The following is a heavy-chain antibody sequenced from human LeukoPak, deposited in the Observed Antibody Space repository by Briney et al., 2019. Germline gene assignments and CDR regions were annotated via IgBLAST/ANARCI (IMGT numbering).Heavy chain of an antibody. J-gene: IGHJ5*02. CDR2: INPNSGGT. Sequence: ASVKVSCKASGYTFTGYYMHWVRQAPGQGLEWMGWINPNSGGTNYAQKLQGRVTMTRDTSISTAYMELRSLRSDDTAVYYCARDKYDSSGYCEASHWFDPWGQGTLVTVSS. CDR1: GYTFTGYY. D-gene: IGHD3-22*01. V-gene: IGHV1-2*02. CDR3: ARDKYDSSGYCEASHWFDP.